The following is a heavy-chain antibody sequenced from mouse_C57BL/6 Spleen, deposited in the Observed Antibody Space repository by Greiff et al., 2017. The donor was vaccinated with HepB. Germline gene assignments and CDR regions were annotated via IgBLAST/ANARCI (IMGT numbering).Heavy chain of an antibody. CDR2: ISSGSSTI. J-gene: IGHJ4*01. CDR1: GFTFSDYG. V-gene: IGHV5-17*01. Sequence: EVKLVESGGGLVKPGGSLKLSCAASGFTFSDYGMHWVRQAPEKGLEWVAYISSGSSTIYYADTVKGRFTISRDNAKNTLFLQMTSLRSEDTAMYYCARGTSTVVARGAMDYWGQGTSVTVSS. D-gene: IGHD1-1*01. CDR3: ARGTSTVVARGAMDY.